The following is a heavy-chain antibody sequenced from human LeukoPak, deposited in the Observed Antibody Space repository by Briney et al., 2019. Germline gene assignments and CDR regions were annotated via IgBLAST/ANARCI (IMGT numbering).Heavy chain of an antibody. J-gene: IGHJ4*02. D-gene: IGHD3-16*02. V-gene: IGHV3-7*01. CDR1: GFTFNNLW. CDR2: VKEDESAK. CDR3: AKFIRRNDAVFDS. Sequence: PGGSLRLSCAASGFTFNNLWMSWLRQAPGRGLEWVAAVKEDESAKLYVDSVKGRFTISRDNAKKSLYLQMDSLRAEDTAVYFCAKFIRRNDAVFDSWGQGTLVTVSS.